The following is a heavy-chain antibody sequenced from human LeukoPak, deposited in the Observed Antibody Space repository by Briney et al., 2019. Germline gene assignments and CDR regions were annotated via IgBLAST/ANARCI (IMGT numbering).Heavy chain of an antibody. V-gene: IGHV1-18*01. CDR3: ARDGDILTGYNNEGWFDP. D-gene: IGHD3-9*01. CDR2: ISAYNGYT. Sequence: ASVKVSCKASGYTFTNYGISWVRQAPGQGLEWMGWISAYNGYTNYAQKFQGRVTMTRDTSISTAYMELSRLRSDDTAVYYCARDGDILTGYNNEGWFDPWGQGTLVTVSS. CDR1: GYTFTNYG. J-gene: IGHJ5*02.